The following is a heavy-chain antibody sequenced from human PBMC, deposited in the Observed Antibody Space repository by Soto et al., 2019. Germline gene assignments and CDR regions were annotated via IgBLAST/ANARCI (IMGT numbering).Heavy chain of an antibody. CDR1: GFTFSSYA. D-gene: IGHD3-9*01. J-gene: IGHJ4*02. V-gene: IGHV3-23*01. CDR2: ISGSGGST. CDR3: AKSPVTGLRYFDWLLFFDY. Sequence: GGSLRLSCAASGFTFSSYAMSWVRQAPGKGLEWVSAISGSGGSTYHADSVKGRFTISRDNSKNTLYLQMNSLRAEDMAVYYCAKSPVTGLRYFDWLLFFDYWGQGTLVTVSS.